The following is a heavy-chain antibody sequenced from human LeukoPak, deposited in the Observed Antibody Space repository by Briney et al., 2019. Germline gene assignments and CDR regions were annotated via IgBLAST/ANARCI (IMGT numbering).Heavy chain of an antibody. CDR1: GYTFTGYY. CDR3: ASSSHCNSTSCYVGPFDY. J-gene: IGHJ4*02. Sequence: RASVKVSCKASGYTFTGYYMHWVRQAPGQGLEWMGWINPNSGGTNYAQKFQGRVTMTRDTSISTAYMELSRLRSDDTAVYYCASSSHCNSTSCYVGPFDYWGQGTLVTVSS. V-gene: IGHV1-2*02. CDR2: INPNSGGT. D-gene: IGHD2-2*01.